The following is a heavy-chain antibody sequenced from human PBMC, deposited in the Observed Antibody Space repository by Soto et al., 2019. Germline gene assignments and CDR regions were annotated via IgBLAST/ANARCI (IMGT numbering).Heavy chain of an antibody. J-gene: IGHJ4*02. CDR3: AKDEASVAPNYFDY. CDR1: GFTFSSYG. D-gene: IGHD5-12*01. CDR2: ISYDGSNK. Sequence: GGSLRLSCAASGFTFSSYGMHWVRQARGKGLEWVAVISYDGSNKYYADSVKGRFTISRDNSKNTLYLQMNSLRAEDTAVYYCAKDEASVAPNYFDYWGQGTLVTVSS. V-gene: IGHV3-30*18.